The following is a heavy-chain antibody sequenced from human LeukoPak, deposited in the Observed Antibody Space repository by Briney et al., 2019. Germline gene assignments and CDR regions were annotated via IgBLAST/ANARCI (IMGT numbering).Heavy chain of an antibody. CDR1: GGSVRSYF. Sequence: SEALPVTRPVSGGSVRSYFWSWIGPPPGRGVAGIGYSYNSENAKYNSSLESRATMSVNASKNQLFLQLSFVTAADTAVYYCARFHSGPSGWYVLWYFDLWGRSTLVTVSS. J-gene: IGHJ2*01. CDR2: SYNSENA. V-gene: IGHV4-4*09. CDR3: ARFHSGPSGWYVLWYFDL. D-gene: IGHD6-19*01.